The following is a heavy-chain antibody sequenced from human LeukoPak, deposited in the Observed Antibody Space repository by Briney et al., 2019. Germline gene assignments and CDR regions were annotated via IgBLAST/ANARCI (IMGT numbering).Heavy chain of an antibody. V-gene: IGHV1-2*02. Sequence: GASVKVSCKASGYTFTGYYMHWVRQAPGQGLEWMGWINPNSGGTNYAQKFQGKVTMTRDTSISTAYMELSRLRSDDTAVYYCARGDYCSSTSCYFKAWGQGTLVTVSS. J-gene: IGHJ5*02. D-gene: IGHD2-2*01. CDR1: GYTFTGYY. CDR3: ARGDYCSSTSCYFKA. CDR2: INPNSGGT.